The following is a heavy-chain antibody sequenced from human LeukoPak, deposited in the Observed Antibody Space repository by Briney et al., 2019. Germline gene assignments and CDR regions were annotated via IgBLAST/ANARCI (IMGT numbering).Heavy chain of an antibody. J-gene: IGHJ6*03. V-gene: IGHV3-13*01. CDR1: GFTFSSFD. CDR3: ARGPPRGKYYYMDV. D-gene: IGHD1-1*01. Sequence: GGSLRLSCAASGFTFSSFDMHWVRQPTGRGLEWVSTIGTASDTYYPGSVEGRFTLSRDNAKNSLYLQMNSLTAGDTVVYYCARGPPRGKYYYMDVWGKGTTVTVSS. CDR2: IGTASDT.